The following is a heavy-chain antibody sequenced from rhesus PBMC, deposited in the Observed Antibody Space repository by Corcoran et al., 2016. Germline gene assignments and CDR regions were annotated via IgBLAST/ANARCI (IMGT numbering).Heavy chain of an antibody. CDR3: ARGAYSGSLDY. V-gene: IGHV4-127*01. J-gene: IGHJ4*01. Sequence: QVQLQESGPGLVKPSETLSLTCAVSGYSISSGYGWSWIRQPPGKGLEWIGYIGGSSGSTNYNPSLKGRVTISKDTSKNQFSLKLSAVTAADTAVYYCARGAYSGSLDYWGQGVLVTVSS. D-gene: IGHD3-16*01. CDR2: IGGSSGST. CDR1: GYSISSGYG.